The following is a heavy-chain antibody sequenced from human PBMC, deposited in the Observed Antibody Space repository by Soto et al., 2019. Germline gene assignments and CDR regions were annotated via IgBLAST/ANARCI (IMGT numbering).Heavy chain of an antibody. D-gene: IGHD6-6*01. Sequence: GGSLRLSCAASGFTFSGSAMHWVRQASGKGLEWVGRIRSKANSYATAYAASVKGRFTISRDDSKNTAYLQMNSLKTEDTAVYYCTRRGSSSSGDYWGQGTLVTVSS. CDR1: GFTFSGSA. CDR3: TRRGSSSSGDY. CDR2: IRSKANSYAT. J-gene: IGHJ4*02. V-gene: IGHV3-73*01.